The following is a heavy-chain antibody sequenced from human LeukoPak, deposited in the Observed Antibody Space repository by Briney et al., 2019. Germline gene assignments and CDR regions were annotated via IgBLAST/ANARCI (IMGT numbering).Heavy chain of an antibody. J-gene: IGHJ3*02. CDR2: IYYSGST. Sequence: SETLSLTCTVSGGSISSYYWSWIRQPPGKGLEWIGYIYYSGSTYYNPSLKSRVTISVDTSKNQFSLKLSSVTAADTAVYYCARVGLRSATGLAFDIWGQGTMVTVSS. CDR3: ARVGLRSATGLAFDI. V-gene: IGHV4-59*12. D-gene: IGHD3-3*01. CDR1: GGSISSYY.